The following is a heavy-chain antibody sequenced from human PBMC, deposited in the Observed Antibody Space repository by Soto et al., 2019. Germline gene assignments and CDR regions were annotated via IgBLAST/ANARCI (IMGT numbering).Heavy chain of an antibody. D-gene: IGHD3-22*01. V-gene: IGHV2-5*02. Sequence: GLDLEWLALIYWDDDKRYSPSLKSRLTITKDTSKNQVVLTMTNMDPVDTATYYCALAGWLYNYWGQGTLVTVSS. CDR2: IYWDDDK. J-gene: IGHJ4*02. CDR3: ALAGWLYNY.